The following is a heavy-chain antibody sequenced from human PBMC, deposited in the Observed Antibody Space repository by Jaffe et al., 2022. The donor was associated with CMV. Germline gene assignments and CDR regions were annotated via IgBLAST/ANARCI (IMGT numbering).Heavy chain of an antibody. CDR2: TYYRSKWYN. V-gene: IGHV6-1*01. CDR3: ARGVLVRKKDYGHNYYYYYMDV. CDR1: GDSVSSNSAA. D-gene: IGHD4-17*01. J-gene: IGHJ6*03. Sequence: QVQLQQSGPGLVKPSQTLSLTCAISGDSVSSNSAAWNWIRQSPSRGLEWLGRTYYRSKWYNDYAVSVKSRITINPDTSKNQFSLQLNSVTPEDTAVYYCARGVLVRKKDYGHNYYYYYMDVWGKGTTVTVSS.